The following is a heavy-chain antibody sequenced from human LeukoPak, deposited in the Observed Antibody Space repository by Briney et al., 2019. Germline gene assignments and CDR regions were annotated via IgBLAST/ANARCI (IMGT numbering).Heavy chain of an antibody. J-gene: IGHJ3*02. CDR2: IYYTGST. CDR1: GGSISSSY. Sequence: SETLSLTCTVSGGSISSSYWSWIRRPPGKGLEWMRYIYYTGSTNYNPSLKSRVTMSVDTSKSQFSLKLTSVTAADTAVYYCARGYYDSSGYSNTFDIWSQGTMVTVSS. CDR3: ARGYYDSSGYSNTFDI. V-gene: IGHV4-59*01. D-gene: IGHD3-22*01.